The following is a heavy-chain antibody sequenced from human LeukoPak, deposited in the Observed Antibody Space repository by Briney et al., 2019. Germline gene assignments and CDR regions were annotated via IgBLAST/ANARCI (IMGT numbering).Heavy chain of an antibody. V-gene: IGHV1-8*01. CDR1: GYTFTSYD. Sequence: GASVKVSCKASGYTFTSYDINWVRQTTGQGLEWMGWMNPNSGNTGYAQKFQGRVTMTRNTSISTAYMELSSLRSEDTAVYYCAREGYYYDSSGYTAPFDYWGQGTLVTVSS. J-gene: IGHJ4*02. D-gene: IGHD3-22*01. CDR2: MNPNSGNT. CDR3: AREGYYYDSSGYTAPFDY.